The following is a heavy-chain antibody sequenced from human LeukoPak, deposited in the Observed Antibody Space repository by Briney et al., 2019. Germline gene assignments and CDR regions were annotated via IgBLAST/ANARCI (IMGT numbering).Heavy chain of an antibody. D-gene: IGHD6-19*01. CDR3: ARDRDNVAGTRGYFDY. CDR1: GFTFSDYT. J-gene: IGHJ4*02. Sequence: PGGSLRLSCAASGFTFSDYTMTWVRQAPGKGLEWVASISSDSSYIDYADSVKGRFTISRDNAKNSLYLQMNSLRAEDTAVYYCARDRDNVAGTRGYFDYWGQGTPVTVSS. V-gene: IGHV3-21*01. CDR2: ISSDSSYI.